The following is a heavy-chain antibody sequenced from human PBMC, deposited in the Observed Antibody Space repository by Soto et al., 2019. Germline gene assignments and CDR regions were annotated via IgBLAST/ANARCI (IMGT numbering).Heavy chain of an antibody. Sequence: GGSLRLSCAASGFTFSSYWMHWVRQAPGKGLVWVSRINSDGSSTSYADSVKGRFTISRDNAKNTLYLQMNSLRAEDTAVYYCARDGDFWSGRTSDYFDYWGQGTLVTVSS. V-gene: IGHV3-74*01. D-gene: IGHD3-3*01. CDR1: GFTFSSYW. J-gene: IGHJ4*02. CDR3: ARDGDFWSGRTSDYFDY. CDR2: INSDGSST.